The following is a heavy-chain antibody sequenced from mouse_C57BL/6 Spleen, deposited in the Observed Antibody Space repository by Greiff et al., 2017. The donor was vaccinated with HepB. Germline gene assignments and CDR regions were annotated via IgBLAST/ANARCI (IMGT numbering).Heavy chain of an antibody. CDR3: ARNLYYDYPHWYFDV. Sequence: VKVVESGPGLVAPSQSLSITCTVSGFSLTSYAISWVRQPPGKGLEWLGVIWTGGGTNYNSALKSRLSISKDNSKSQVFLKMNSLQTDDTARYYCARNLYYDYPHWYFDVWGTGTTVTVSS. CDR2: IWTGGGT. D-gene: IGHD2-4*01. CDR1: GFSLTSYA. J-gene: IGHJ1*03. V-gene: IGHV2-9-1*01.